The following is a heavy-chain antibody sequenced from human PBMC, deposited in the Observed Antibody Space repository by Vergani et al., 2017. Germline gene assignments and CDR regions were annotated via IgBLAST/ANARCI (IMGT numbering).Heavy chain of an antibody. Sequence: EVQLVESGGGLVKPGGSLRLSCAASGFTFSSYSMNWVRQAPGKGLEWVSSISSSSSYIYYADSVKGRFTISRDNAKNSLYLQMNSLRAEDTAVYYCARYLRGCSSTSCYAGYYLDYWGQGTLVTVSS. CDR2: ISSSSSYI. CDR3: ARYLRGCSSTSCYAGYYLDY. J-gene: IGHJ4*02. D-gene: IGHD2-2*01. CDR1: GFTFSSYS. V-gene: IGHV3-21*01.